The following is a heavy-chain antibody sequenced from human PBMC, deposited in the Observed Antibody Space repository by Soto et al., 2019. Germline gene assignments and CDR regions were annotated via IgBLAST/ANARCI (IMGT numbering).Heavy chain of an antibody. CDR3: AKNGQPPYYYYGMDV. Sequence: QGQLVQSGPEVKKPGASVKAACKASGYTFSRYGISWVRQAPGQGLEWMGWVSGYNGDTKYAQKVQGRVTMTTDTSTYTAYREWRSLTSDDTAKYYCAKNGQPPYYYYGMDVWGQGTTVTGSS. V-gene: IGHV1-18*01. J-gene: IGHJ6*02. D-gene: IGHD2-8*01. CDR2: VSGYNGDT. CDR1: GYTFSRYG.